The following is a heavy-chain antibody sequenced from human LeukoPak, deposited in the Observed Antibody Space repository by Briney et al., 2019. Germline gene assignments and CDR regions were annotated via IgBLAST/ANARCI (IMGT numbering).Heavy chain of an antibody. Sequence: RGSLRLSCAASGFTFSNAWMSWVRQAPGKGLEWVGRIQSKTDSGTTDYAAPVKGRFTISRDGSKNTLYLQMNSLKTDDTAVYYCTTELYCGGDCYPGAWGQGTLVTVSS. D-gene: IGHD2-21*02. CDR1: GFTFSNAW. J-gene: IGHJ5*02. CDR3: TTELYCGGDCYPGA. CDR2: IQSKTDSGTT. V-gene: IGHV3-15*01.